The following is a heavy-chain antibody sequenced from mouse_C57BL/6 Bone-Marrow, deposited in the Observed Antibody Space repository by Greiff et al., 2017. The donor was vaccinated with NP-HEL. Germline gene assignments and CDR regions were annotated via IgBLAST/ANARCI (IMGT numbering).Heavy chain of an antibody. CDR3: AREGWLLPPFDY. J-gene: IGHJ2*01. CDR1: GYTFTSYG. V-gene: IGHV1-81*01. CDR2: IYPRSGNT. Sequence: VHLMESGAELARPGASVKLSCKASGYTFTSYGISWVKQRTGQGLEWIGEIYPRSGNTYYNEKFKGKATLTADKSSSTAYMELRSLTSEDSAVYFCAREGWLLPPFDYWGQGTTLTVSS. D-gene: IGHD2-3*01.